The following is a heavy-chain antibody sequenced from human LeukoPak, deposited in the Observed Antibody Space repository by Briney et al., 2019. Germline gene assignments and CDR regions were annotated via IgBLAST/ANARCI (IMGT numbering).Heavy chain of an antibody. J-gene: IGHJ6*03. V-gene: IGHV3-30*03. Sequence: GRSLRLSCAASGFTLSSYGMHWVRQAPGKGLQWVGVISYDGTNKYYEDSVKGRFTISRDNSKNSLYLQMNSPRGEDTALYHCARVGGPSHYGGETYYMDVWGKGTTVTISS. CDR3: ARVGGPSHYGGETYYMDV. CDR1: GFTLSSYG. D-gene: IGHD4-23*01. CDR2: ISYDGTNK.